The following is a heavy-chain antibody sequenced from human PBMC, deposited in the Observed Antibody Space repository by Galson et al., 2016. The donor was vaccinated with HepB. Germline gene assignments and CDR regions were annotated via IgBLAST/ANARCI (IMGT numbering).Heavy chain of an antibody. J-gene: IGHJ4*02. CDR2: IIPMFGRP. V-gene: IGHV1-69*13. Sequence: SVKVSCKASGGTFSSFAINWVRQAPGQGPEWVGGIIPMFGRPYYAQKLQGRVTITADESTSTAYMELSSLRFEDTAVYYCASHTRGQYDSGRYELNYWGQGTLVIVSS. CDR1: GGTFSSFA. D-gene: IGHD3-10*01. CDR3: ASHTRGQYDSGRYELNY.